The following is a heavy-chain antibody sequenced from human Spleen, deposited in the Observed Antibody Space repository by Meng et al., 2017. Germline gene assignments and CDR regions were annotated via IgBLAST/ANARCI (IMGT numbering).Heavy chain of an antibody. Sequence: GESLKISCAASGFTFSDYYMSWIRQAPGKGLEWVSYISSSGSTIYYAKSVKGRFTISRDNAKNSLYLQMDSLRAEDTAVYYCARGDQLAFTFDYWGQGTLVTVSS. J-gene: IGHJ4*02. V-gene: IGHV3-11*04. CDR3: ARGDQLAFTFDY. CDR2: ISSSGSTI. D-gene: IGHD1-1*01. CDR1: GFTFSDYY.